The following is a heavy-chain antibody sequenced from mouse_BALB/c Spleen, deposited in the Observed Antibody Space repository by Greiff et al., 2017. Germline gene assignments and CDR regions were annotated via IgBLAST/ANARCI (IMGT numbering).Heavy chain of an antibody. J-gene: IGHJ3*01. CDR1: GYTFSSYW. CDR2: ILPGSGST. D-gene: IGHD4-1*01. CDR3: ARGWDEAWFAY. Sequence: QVQLKESGAELMKPGASVKISCKATGYTFSSYWIEWVKQRPGHGLEWIGEILPGSGSTNYNEKFKGKATFTADTSSNTAYMQLSSLTSEDSAVYYCARGWDEAWFAYWGQGTLVTVSA. V-gene: IGHV1-9*01.